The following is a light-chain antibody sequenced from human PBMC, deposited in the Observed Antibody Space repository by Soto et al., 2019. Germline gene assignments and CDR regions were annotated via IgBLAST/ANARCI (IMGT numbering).Light chain of an antibody. V-gene: IGLV2-14*01. CDR3: SSYTTTITV. J-gene: IGLJ3*02. Sequence: QSALTQPASVSGSPGQSITISCTGTSSDVGNYKYVSWYQQHPGKAPKLIIYEVSNRPSGVSNRFSGSKSGNTASLTISGLQAEDEADYYCSSYTTTITVFGGGTKLTVL. CDR2: EVS. CDR1: SSDVGNYKY.